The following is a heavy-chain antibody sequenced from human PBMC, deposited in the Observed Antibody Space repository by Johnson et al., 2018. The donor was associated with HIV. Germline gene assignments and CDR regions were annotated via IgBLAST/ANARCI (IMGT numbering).Heavy chain of an antibody. Sequence: QVQLVESGGGVVQPGRSLILSCAASGFTFSSYAMHWVRQAPGKGLEWVAVISYDGNNKYYADSVKGRFTISRDNSKNTLYLQLNSLSAEDTAVYYCARYCSGGSCYSVWQKNYAFDIWGQGTMVTVSS. CDR1: GFTFSSYA. CDR3: ARYCSGGSCYSVWQKNYAFDI. D-gene: IGHD2-15*01. J-gene: IGHJ3*02. CDR2: ISYDGNNK. V-gene: IGHV3-30-3*01.